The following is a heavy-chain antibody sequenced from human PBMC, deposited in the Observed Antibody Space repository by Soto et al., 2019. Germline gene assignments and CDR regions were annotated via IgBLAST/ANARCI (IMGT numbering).Heavy chain of an antibody. D-gene: IGHD6-13*01. CDR2: IYYSGST. Sequence: LSLTCTVSGGSISSYYWSWIRQPPGKGLEWIGYIYYSGSTNYNPSLKSRVTISVDTSKNQFSLKLSSVTAADTAVYYCAREGDSSSWTNWFDPWGQGTLVTVSS. CDR3: AREGDSSSWTNWFDP. CDR1: GGSISSYY. J-gene: IGHJ5*02. V-gene: IGHV4-59*01.